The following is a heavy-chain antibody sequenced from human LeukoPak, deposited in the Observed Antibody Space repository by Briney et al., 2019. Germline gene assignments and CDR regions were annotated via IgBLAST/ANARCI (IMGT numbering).Heavy chain of an antibody. CDR3: AKDAERGFDYSNSLQY. CDR1: GFTYSHYG. J-gene: IGHJ4*01. V-gene: IGHV3-33*06. CDR2: IWSDGTEK. Sequence: AGGSLRLSCAASGFTYSHYGMHWVRQAPGKGLEWVAVIWSDGTEKYYGDAVKGRFTISRDNSINTLYLQMNSLTGEDTAVYYCAKDAERGFDYSNSLQYWGHGTLVTVSS. D-gene: IGHD4-11*01.